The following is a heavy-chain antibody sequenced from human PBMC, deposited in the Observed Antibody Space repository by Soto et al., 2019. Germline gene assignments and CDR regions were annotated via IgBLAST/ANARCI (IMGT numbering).Heavy chain of an antibody. Sequence: PWGSLRLSCAASGFSFSSYGMEWVRLAPGKGLEWVSSTTYDGGIKHYVDSVKGRFTISRDNSKNTLYLQMNSLRVEDTATYYCAGALENPYFYFGLDXWGQGTTVPGS. J-gene: IGHJ6*02. CDR1: GFSFSSYG. V-gene: IGHV3-30*03. CDR2: TTYDGGIK. D-gene: IGHD1-1*01. CDR3: AGALENPYFYFGLDX.